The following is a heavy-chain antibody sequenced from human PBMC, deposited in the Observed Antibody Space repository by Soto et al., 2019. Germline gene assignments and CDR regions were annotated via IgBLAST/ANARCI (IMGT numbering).Heavy chain of an antibody. J-gene: IGHJ4*02. D-gene: IGHD4-4*01. CDR1: GFTFSSYA. Sequence: EVQLLESGGGLVQPGGSLRLSCAASGFTFSSYAMSWVRQAPGKGLEWVSTIGGSGGSTYYADSVKGRFTISIDNSKNTLYLQMNSLRAEDTAVYYCAKAGRGADYREFDHWGQGTLVTVSS. V-gene: IGHV3-23*01. CDR3: AKAGRGADYREFDH. CDR2: IGGSGGST.